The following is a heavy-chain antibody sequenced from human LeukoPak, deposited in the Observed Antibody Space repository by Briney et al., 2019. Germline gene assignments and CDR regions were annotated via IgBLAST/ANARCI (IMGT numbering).Heavy chain of an antibody. CDR3: ARLPTVTFFDY. Sequence: SETLSLACTVSGGSISSSSYYWGCIRQPPGKGLEWIGSIYYSVGTYHNPSLKSRVTISVATSNNHFSLRLSSVTAADTAVYYCARLPTVTFFDYWGQGTLVTVSS. CDR2: IYYSVGT. J-gene: IGHJ4*02. CDR1: GGSISSSSYY. D-gene: IGHD4-17*01. V-gene: IGHV4-39*01.